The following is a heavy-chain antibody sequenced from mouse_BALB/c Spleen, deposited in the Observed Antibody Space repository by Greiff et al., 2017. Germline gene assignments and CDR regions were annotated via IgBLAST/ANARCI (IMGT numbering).Heavy chain of an antibody. CDR2: ISSGGSYT. J-gene: IGHJ4*01. CDR1: GFTFSSYT. V-gene: IGHV5-6-4*01. D-gene: IGHD2-1*01. CDR3: ARSDGNYVDYAMDY. Sequence: DVMLVESGGGLVKPGGSLKLSCAASGFTFSSYTMSWVRQTPEKRLEWVATISSGGSYTYYPDSVKGRFTISRDNAKNTLYLQMSSLKSEDTAMYYCARSDGNYVDYAMDYWGQGTSVTVSS.